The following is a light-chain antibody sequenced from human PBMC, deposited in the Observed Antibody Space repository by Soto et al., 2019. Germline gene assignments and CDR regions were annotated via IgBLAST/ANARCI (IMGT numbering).Light chain of an antibody. CDR1: SSNVENEF. Sequence: QSVLTQPPSVSAAPGQTVTISCSGSSSNVENEFVSWYVQLPGTAPKLLIFDDDKRPSGIPERFSGSKSGSSATLGITGLQTGDEADYYCGAWDTSLRGVVFGGGTKLTVL. CDR2: DDD. V-gene: IGLV1-51*01. J-gene: IGLJ3*02. CDR3: GAWDTSLRGVV.